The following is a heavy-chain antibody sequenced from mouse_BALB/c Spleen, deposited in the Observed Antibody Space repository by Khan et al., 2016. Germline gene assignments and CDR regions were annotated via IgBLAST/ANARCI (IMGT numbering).Heavy chain of an antibody. D-gene: IGHD1-2*01. J-gene: IGHJ2*01. V-gene: IGHV1-4*01. CDR3: ARTITTATSFDY. Sequence: QVQLKQSGAELARPGASVRMSCKASGYTFTSSTMHWVKQRPGQGLEWIGYINPSSGYTNYNQKFKDKATLTADKSSSTAYMQLSSLTSEDSAVYACARTITTATSFDYWGQGTTLTVSS. CDR2: INPSSGYT. CDR1: GYTFTSST.